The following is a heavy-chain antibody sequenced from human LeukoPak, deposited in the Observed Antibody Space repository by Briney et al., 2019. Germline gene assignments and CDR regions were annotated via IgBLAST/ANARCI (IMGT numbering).Heavy chain of an antibody. CDR3: ARLGIAAAANWFDP. V-gene: IGHV4-59*08. Sequence: SETLSLTCTVSGSSISSCYWSWIRQPPGKGLEWIGYIYYSGSTNYNPSLKSRVTISVDTSKNQFSLKLSSVTAADTAVYYCARLGIAAAANWFDPWGQGTLVTVSS. CDR2: IYYSGST. J-gene: IGHJ5*02. CDR1: GSSISSCY. D-gene: IGHD6-13*01.